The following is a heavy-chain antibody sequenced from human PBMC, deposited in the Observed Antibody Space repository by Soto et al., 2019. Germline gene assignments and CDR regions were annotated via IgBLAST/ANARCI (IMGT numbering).Heavy chain of an antibody. CDR2: ISGRDAYT. D-gene: IGHD1-1*01. J-gene: IGHJ4*02. CDR1: GFTISNYG. V-gene: IGHV3-23*01. Sequence: DVQVLESGGGLVQPGGSLRLSCEASGFTISNYGMAWVRQAPGKGLEWVSAISGRDAYTYYADSVKGRFTISRDNSKNTLYLQMSSLTAEDTALYYCAKVERMTPYTHLRWGKGTLVTVSS. CDR3: AKVERMTPYTHLR.